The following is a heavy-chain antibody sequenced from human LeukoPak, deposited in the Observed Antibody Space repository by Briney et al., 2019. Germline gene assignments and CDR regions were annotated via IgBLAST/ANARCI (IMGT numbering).Heavy chain of an antibody. CDR3: ARVGIVVVPAAFDI. J-gene: IGHJ3*02. CDR1: GYTLTELS. CDR2: IIPILGIA. V-gene: IGHV1-69*04. D-gene: IGHD2-2*01. Sequence: SVKVSCKVSGYTLTELSMHWVRQAPGKGLEWMGRIIPILGIANYAQKFQGRVTITADKSTSTAYMELSSLRSEDTAVYYCARVGIVVVPAAFDIWGQGTMVTVSS.